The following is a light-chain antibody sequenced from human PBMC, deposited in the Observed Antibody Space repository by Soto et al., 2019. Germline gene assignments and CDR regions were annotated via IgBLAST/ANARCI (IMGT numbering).Light chain of an antibody. CDR3: CSYEGRLWV. CDR1: SSDVGGYTY. CDR2: DVI. Sequence: QSALTQPRSVSGSPGQSVTVSCTGTSSDVGGYTYVSWYQHHPGKAPKLIIYDVIKRPSGVPDRFSGFKSGNSASLTISGLQAEDAADYFCCSYEGRLWVFGRGTKVTVL. J-gene: IGLJ3*02. V-gene: IGLV2-11*01.